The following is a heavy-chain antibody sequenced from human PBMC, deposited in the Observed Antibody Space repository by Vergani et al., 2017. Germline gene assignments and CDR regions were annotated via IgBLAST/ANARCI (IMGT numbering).Heavy chain of an antibody. J-gene: IGHJ2*01. D-gene: IGHD6-13*01. CDR2: ISSSSSYI. CDR1: GFTFSSYS. Sequence: EVQLVESGGGLVKPGGSLRLSCAASGFTFSSYSMNWVRQAPGKGLEWVSSISSSSSYIHYADSVKGRFTISRDNAKNSLYLQMNSLRAEDTAVYYCASSPIAAAGTVWYFDLWGRGTLVTVSS. V-gene: IGHV3-21*01. CDR3: ASSPIAAAGTVWYFDL.